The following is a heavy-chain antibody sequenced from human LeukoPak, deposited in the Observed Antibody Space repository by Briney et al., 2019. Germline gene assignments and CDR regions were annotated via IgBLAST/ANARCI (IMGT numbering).Heavy chain of an antibody. Sequence: PSQTLSLTCTVSGGSISSGSYYWSWIRQPAGKGLEWIGRIYTSGSTNYNPSLKSRVTISVDTFKNRFSLKLSSVTAADTAVYYCARDSQLLLPNWFDPWGQGTLVTVSS. D-gene: IGHD2-2*01. CDR1: GGSISSGSYY. J-gene: IGHJ5*02. CDR3: ARDSQLLLPNWFDP. CDR2: IYTSGST. V-gene: IGHV4-61*02.